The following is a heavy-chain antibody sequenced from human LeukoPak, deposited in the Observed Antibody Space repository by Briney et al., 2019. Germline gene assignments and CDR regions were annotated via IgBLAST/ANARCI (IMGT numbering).Heavy chain of an antibody. J-gene: IGHJ4*02. CDR3: TTSGIAVANYFDY. CDR2: ISGSGGST. D-gene: IGHD6-19*01. CDR1: GFTFSSYA. Sequence: PGGSLRLSCAASGFTFSSYAMSWVRQAPGKGLEWVSAISGSGGSTYYADSVKGRFTISRDNSKNTLYLQMNSLRAEDTAVYYCTTSGIAVANYFDYWGQGTLVTVSS. V-gene: IGHV3-23*01.